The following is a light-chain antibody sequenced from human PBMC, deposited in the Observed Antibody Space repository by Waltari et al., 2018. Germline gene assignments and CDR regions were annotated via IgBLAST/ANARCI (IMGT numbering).Light chain of an antibody. CDR1: QSISIF. V-gene: IGKV1-39*01. Sequence: DIQMTQSPSSLSASVGDRVTITCRASQSISIFLIWYQQKPGKAPKLLIYAASSLQSGVPSRFSGSGSGTDFTLTISSLQPEDFATYYCQQSYSTLTFGGGT. J-gene: IGKJ4*01. CDR2: AAS. CDR3: QQSYSTLT.